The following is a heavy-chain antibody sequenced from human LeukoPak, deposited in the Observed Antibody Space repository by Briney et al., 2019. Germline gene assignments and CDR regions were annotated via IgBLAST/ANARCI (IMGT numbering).Heavy chain of an antibody. J-gene: IGHJ4*02. CDR2: IYYSGST. CDR1: GGSISSYY. D-gene: IGHD6-13*01. V-gene: IGHV4-59*01. CDR3: ATGAGSSSWYYFDY. Sequence: PSETLSLTCTVSGGSISSYYWSWIRQPPGKGLEWIGYIYYSGSTNYNPSLKSRVTISVDTSKNQFSLKLSSVTAADTAVYYCATGAGSSSWYYFDYWGQGTLVTVSS.